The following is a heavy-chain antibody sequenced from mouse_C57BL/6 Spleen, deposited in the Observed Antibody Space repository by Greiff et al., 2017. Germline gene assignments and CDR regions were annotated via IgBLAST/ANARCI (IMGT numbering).Heavy chain of an antibody. CDR3: ARASPYYIWYFDV. V-gene: IGHV3-1*01. CDR1: GYSITSGYD. D-gene: IGHD2-12*01. CDR2: ISYSGST. J-gene: IGHJ1*03. Sequence: EVQLVESGPGMVKPSQSLSLTCTVTGYSITSGYDWHWIRHFPGNKLEWMGYISYSGSTNYNPSLKSRISITHDTSKNHFFLKLNSVTTEDTATXYCARASPYYIWYFDVWGTGTTVTVAS.